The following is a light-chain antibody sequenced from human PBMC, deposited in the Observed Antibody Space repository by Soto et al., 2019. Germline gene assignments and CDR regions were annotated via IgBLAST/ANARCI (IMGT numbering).Light chain of an antibody. CDR2: AAS. CDR1: QSISNS. V-gene: IGKV1-39*01. J-gene: IGKJ5*01. CDR3: QQSYSTPRD. Sequence: DIQMTQSPSSLSASVGDRVTITCRASQSISNSLNWYQQKPGRAPKLLIYAASSLQSGVPSRFSGSGSGTDFILTSSSLQPEDFATYYCQQSYSTPRDFGQGTRLE.